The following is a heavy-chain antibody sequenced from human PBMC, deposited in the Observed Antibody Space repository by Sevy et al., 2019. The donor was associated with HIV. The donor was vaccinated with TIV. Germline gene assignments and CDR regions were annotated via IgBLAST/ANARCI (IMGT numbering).Heavy chain of an antibody. CDR1: GFTFSSYS. D-gene: IGHD2-2*02. J-gene: IGHJ3*02. Sequence: GGSLRLSCAASGFTFSSYSMNWVRQAPGKWLEWVSSISGISNYIYYADSMKGRFSVSRDNARNSLYLQMNSLRAEDSVVYYCARNNCSITNCYMGDVFDIWGQGIMVTVSS. CDR3: ARNNCSITNCYMGDVFDI. V-gene: IGHV3-21*04. CDR2: ISGISNYI.